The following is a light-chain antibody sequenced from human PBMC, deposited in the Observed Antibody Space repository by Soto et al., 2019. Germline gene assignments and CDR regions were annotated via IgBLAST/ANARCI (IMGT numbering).Light chain of an antibody. Sequence: DIQMTQSPSTLSASVGDRVSINCRASQSVSTWLAWYQQKPGKAPKLLIYEASTLQSGVPSRFSGSGSETEFTLTISRLQPDDFATYYCQQYESYSWTFGQGSKVAIK. J-gene: IGKJ1*01. V-gene: IGKV1-5*01. CDR1: QSVSTW. CDR2: EAS. CDR3: QQYESYSWT.